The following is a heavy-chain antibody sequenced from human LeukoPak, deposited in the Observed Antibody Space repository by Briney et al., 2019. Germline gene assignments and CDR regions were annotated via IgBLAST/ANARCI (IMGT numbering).Heavy chain of an antibody. CDR2: ISYDGSNK. CDR1: GFTFSSYA. Sequence: GRSLRLSCAASGFTFSSYAMHWVRQAPGKGLEWVAVISYDGSNKYYADSVKGRFTISRDNSKNTLYLQMNSLRAEDTAVYYCALYGMDVWGQGTTVTVSS. CDR3: ALYGMDV. J-gene: IGHJ6*02. V-gene: IGHV3-30*04.